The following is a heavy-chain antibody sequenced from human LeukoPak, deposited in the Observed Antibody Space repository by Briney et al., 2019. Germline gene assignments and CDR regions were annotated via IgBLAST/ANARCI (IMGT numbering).Heavy chain of an antibody. CDR2: IIPILGIA. CDR3: ARGSQSDGGYDD. CDR1: GYTFTSYD. D-gene: IGHD5-12*01. V-gene: IGHV1-69*04. Sequence: GASVKVSCKASGYTFTSYDINWVRQAPGQGLEWMGRIIPILGIANYAQKFQGRVTITADKSTSTAYMELSSLRSEDTAVYYCARGSQSDGGYDDWGQGTLVTVSS. J-gene: IGHJ4*02.